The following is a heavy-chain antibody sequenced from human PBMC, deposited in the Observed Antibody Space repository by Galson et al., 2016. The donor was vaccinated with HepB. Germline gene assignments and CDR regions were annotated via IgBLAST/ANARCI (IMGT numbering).Heavy chain of an antibody. V-gene: IGHV3-66*01. D-gene: IGHD6-19*01. J-gene: IGHJ4*02. Sequence: SLRLSCAASEFSVSNSYMSWVRQAPRKGLEWVSLIYSDGHGGNTYYIDSVKGRFTISRDKSRNTLYLQMNSLRAEDTAVYYCATAYGSGWSLDYWGRGTLVTVSA. CDR3: ATAYGSGWSLDY. CDR2: IYSDGHGGNT. CDR1: EFSVSNSY.